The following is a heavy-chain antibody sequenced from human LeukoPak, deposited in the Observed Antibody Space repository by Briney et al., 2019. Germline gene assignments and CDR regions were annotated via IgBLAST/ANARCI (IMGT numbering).Heavy chain of an antibody. V-gene: IGHV3-23*01. D-gene: IGHD6-19*01. Sequence: GGSLRLSCAASGFTFSNYAMSWVRQAPGKGLEWVSAITGSGSSTYYADSVKGRFTISRDNAKNSLYLQMNSLRAEDTAVYYCARGGSGWFEYFQHWGQGTLVTVSS. CDR3: ARGGSGWFEYFQH. J-gene: IGHJ1*01. CDR1: GFTFSNYA. CDR2: ITGSGSST.